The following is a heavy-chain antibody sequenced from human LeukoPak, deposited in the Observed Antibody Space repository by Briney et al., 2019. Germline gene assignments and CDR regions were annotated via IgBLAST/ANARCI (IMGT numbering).Heavy chain of an antibody. D-gene: IGHD2-2*01. Sequence: GGSLRLSCAASGFTFSNYAVSWVRQAPGKGLEWVSAISGSDGGTHYADSVKGRFTISRDNSKNTLFLQMNSLRAEDTAVYYCAKNVGLGYCSSTSCPIDPWGQGTLVTVSS. V-gene: IGHV3-23*01. CDR2: ISGSDGGT. CDR3: AKNVGLGYCSSTSCPIDP. CDR1: GFTFSNYA. J-gene: IGHJ5*02.